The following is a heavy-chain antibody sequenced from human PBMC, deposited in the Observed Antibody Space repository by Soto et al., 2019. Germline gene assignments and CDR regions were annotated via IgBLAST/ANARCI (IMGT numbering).Heavy chain of an antibody. V-gene: IGHV1-8*01. CDR2: MNPNSGNT. D-gene: IGHD4-17*01. CDR3: ARGIKYVDYSRWFDP. CDR1: GYTFTSYD. Sequence: QVQLVQSGAEVKKPGASVKVSCKASGYTFTSYDINWVRQATGQGFEYLGWMNPNSGNTGYVKKFPGRVTMTRDTSMSTAYMELSSLRSEDTAVYYCARGIKYVDYSRWFDPWGPGTLVTVSS. J-gene: IGHJ5*02.